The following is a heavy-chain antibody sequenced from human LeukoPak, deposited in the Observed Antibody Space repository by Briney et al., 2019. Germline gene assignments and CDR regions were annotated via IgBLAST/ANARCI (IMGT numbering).Heavy chain of an antibody. CDR1: GFTFNDYG. D-gene: IGHD3-22*01. Sequence: PGGSLRLSCAASGFTFNDYGVHWVRQAPGKGLVWVSRISSDGYSTDYAESVKGRFTISRDNGDNTLFLQMDSLRAEDTAVYYCSRDRYAYDTAYDYWGQGTLATVSS. J-gene: IGHJ4*02. V-gene: IGHV3-74*01. CDR3: SRDRYAYDTAYDY. CDR2: ISSDGYST.